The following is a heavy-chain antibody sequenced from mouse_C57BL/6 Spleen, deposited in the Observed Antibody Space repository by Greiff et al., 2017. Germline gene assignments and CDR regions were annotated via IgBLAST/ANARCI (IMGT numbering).Heavy chain of an antibody. V-gene: IGHV14-4*01. CDR2: IDPENGDT. J-gene: IGHJ2*01. CDR1: GFNIKDDY. Sequence: EVQLVESGAELVRPGASVKLSCTASGFNIKDDYMHWVKQRPEQGLEWIGWIDPENGDTEYASKFQGKATITADTSSNTAYLQLSSLTSEDTAVYYCTTGWLQDYWGQGTTLTVSS. D-gene: IGHD2-3*01. CDR3: TTGWLQDY.